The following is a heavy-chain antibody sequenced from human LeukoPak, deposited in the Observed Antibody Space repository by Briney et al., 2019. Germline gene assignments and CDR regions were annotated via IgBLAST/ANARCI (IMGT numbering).Heavy chain of an antibody. CDR3: ARRVAAAGTDYFDY. CDR1: GFTVSSNY. CDR2: IYSGGST. Sequence: GGSLRLSCAASGFTVSSNYMSWVRQAPGKGPEWVSVIYSGGSTCYADSVKGRLTISRDNSKNTLYLQMNSLRAEDTAVYYCARRVAAAGTDYFDYWGQGTLVTVSS. D-gene: IGHD6-13*01. V-gene: IGHV3-53*01. J-gene: IGHJ4*02.